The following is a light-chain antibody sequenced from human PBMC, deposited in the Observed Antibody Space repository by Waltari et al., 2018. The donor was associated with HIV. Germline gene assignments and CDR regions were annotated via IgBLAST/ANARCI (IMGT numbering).Light chain of an antibody. Sequence: DLVLTQSPLSLAVTVGQPASISCRSSQSLVESDGKTHLNWFQQRPGQSPRRLIYKVSNRDSGVPDRFSGSGSGTDFTLEISRVEAEDVGIYYCMQGTHWPPSWTFGQGTKVEI. CDR1: QSLVESDGKTH. CDR2: KVS. J-gene: IGKJ1*01. CDR3: MQGTHWPPSWT. V-gene: IGKV2-30*01.